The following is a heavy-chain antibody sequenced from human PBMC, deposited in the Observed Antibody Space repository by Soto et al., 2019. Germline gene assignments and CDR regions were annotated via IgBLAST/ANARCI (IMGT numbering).Heavy chain of an antibody. CDR2: ISWDGGST. J-gene: IGHJ4*02. D-gene: IGHD5-18*01. V-gene: IGHV3-43*01. Sequence: DVQLVESGGVVVQVGGSLRLSCAASGFTFDDYTMHWVRQAPGKGLEWVSLISWDGGSTYYADSVQGPFTVTRDNSKNSLYLQMNSLRTEDTALYYCAKAIQLWLPGYWGQGTLVTVSS. CDR3: AKAIQLWLPGY. CDR1: GFTFDDYT.